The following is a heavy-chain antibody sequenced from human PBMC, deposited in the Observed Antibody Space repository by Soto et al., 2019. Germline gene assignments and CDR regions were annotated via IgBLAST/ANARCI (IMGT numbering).Heavy chain of an antibody. CDR1: GGSISSSSYY. V-gene: IGHV4-39*01. D-gene: IGHD3-3*01. Sequence: SSQTLSLTCTVSGGSISSSSYYWGWIRQPPGKGLEWIGSIYYSGSTYYNPSLKSRVTISVDTSKNQFSLKLSSVTAADTAVYYCARRRSGDDFWSGYYPNYYYGMDVWGQGTTVTVSS. CDR3: ARRRSGDDFWSGYYPNYYYGMDV. J-gene: IGHJ6*02. CDR2: IYYSGST.